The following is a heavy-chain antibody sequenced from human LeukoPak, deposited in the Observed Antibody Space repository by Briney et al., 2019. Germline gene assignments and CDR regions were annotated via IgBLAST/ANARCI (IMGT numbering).Heavy chain of an antibody. J-gene: IGHJ4*02. CDR2: INTNAGNP. D-gene: IGHD3-10*02. V-gene: IGHV7-4-1*02. Sequence: ASVKVSCKASGYRFTDYAINWVRQAPGQGLEWMGWINTNAGNPTYARGFTGRFVFSLDTSVSTAYLQISSLKAEDTAVYYCAKDPNRYYHTRGNDYGGREPLVTVSS. CDR3: AKDPNRYYHTRGNDY. CDR1: GYRFTDYA.